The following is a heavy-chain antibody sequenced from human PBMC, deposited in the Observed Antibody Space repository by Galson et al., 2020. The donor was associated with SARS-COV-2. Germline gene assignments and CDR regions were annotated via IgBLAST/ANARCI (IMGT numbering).Heavy chain of an antibody. CDR3: ARFSPYYYYYGMGV. J-gene: IGHJ6*02. CDR1: GSTFSSHS. CDR2: ISSSSSYI. Sequence: GGSLRLSRAASGSTFSSHSMNWVRQAPGKALEWVSSISSSSSYIYYADSVKGRFTISRDNAKNSLYLQMNSLRAEDTAVYYCARFSPYYYYYGMGVWGQGTTVTVSS. V-gene: IGHV3-21*01.